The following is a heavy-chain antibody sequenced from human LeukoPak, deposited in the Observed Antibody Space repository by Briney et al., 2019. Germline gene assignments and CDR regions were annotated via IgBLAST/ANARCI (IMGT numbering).Heavy chain of an antibody. D-gene: IGHD6-13*01. Sequence: GASVKVSRKASGYTFTGYYMHWVRQAPGQGLEWMGWINPNSGGTNYAQKFQGRVTMTRDTSISTAYMELSRLRSDDTAVYYCARGESYSSSWYNWFDPWGQGTLVTVSS. CDR2: INPNSGGT. V-gene: IGHV1-2*02. CDR1: GYTFTGYY. CDR3: ARGESYSSSWYNWFDP. J-gene: IGHJ5*02.